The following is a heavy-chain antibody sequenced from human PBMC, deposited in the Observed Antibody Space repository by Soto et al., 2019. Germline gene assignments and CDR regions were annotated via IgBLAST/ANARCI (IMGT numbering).Heavy chain of an antibody. J-gene: IGHJ6*02. CDR2: IWYDGSNK. Sequence: QVQLVESGGGVVQPGRSLRLSCAASGFTFSSYGMHWVRQAPVKGLEWVAVIWYDGSNKYYADSVKGRFTISRDNSKSTLYLQMNSLRAEDTAVYYCARVTVNSYYYGMDVWGQGTTVTVSS. CDR3: ARVTVNSYYYGMDV. D-gene: IGHD4-4*01. CDR1: GFTFSSYG. V-gene: IGHV3-33*01.